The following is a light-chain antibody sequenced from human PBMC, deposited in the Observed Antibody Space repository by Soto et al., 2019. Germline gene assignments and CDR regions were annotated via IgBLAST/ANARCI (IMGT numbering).Light chain of an antibody. CDR2: AAS. CDR3: KHPPIYPLT. V-gene: IGKV1-9*01. Sequence: DIQLTQSPSFLSASVGDRVTITCRASQGISSYLAWYQQKPGKAPKVLIYAASTLRSRVPSRFSDSGSGTDFPLTISSLKPSESTTYYCKHPPIYPLTFGGGTNVEIK. CDR1: QGISSY. J-gene: IGKJ4*01.